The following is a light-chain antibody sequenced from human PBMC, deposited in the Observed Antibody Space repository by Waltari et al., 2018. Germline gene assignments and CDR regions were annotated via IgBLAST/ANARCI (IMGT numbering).Light chain of an antibody. Sequence: DIQMTQSPSTLSASVGDRVTITCRASQSISSWLAWYQQKPGEAPKLLIYKASSLESGVPSRFSGSGSGTEFTLTISSLQPDDFATYYCQQYNSDPYTFGQGIKLEIK. CDR2: KAS. CDR1: QSISSW. CDR3: QQYNSDPYT. J-gene: IGKJ2*01. V-gene: IGKV1-5*03.